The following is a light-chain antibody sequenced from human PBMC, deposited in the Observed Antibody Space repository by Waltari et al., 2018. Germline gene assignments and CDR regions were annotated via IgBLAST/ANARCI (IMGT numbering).Light chain of an antibody. Sequence: QSALTQPASVSGSPGQSLTISSTGTSSDVGGYNYVSWYQQHPGKAPKLIIFDVSNRPSGVSSRFSGSKSGNTASLTISGLQAQDEADYYCSSYISSDTLELFGGGTSLTVL. CDR3: SSYISSDTLEL. CDR2: DVS. V-gene: IGLV2-14*03. J-gene: IGLJ2*01. CDR1: SSDVGGYNY.